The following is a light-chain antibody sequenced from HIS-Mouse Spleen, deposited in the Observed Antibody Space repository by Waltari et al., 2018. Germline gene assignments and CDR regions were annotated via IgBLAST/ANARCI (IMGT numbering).Light chain of an antibody. V-gene: IGLV1-44*01. CDR2: INN. Sequence: QSVLTQPPSASGTPGQRVTISCSGSSSNIGSNTVNWYQQLPGTAPKLLIYINNQRPPGVPDRFSGSKSGTSASLAISGLQSEDEADYYCAAWDDSLNGPVFGGGTKLTVL. CDR1: SSNIGSNT. J-gene: IGLJ2*01. CDR3: AAWDDSLNGPV.